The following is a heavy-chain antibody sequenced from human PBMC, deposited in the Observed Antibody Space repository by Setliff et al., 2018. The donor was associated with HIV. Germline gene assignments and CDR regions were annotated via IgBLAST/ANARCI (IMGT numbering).Heavy chain of an antibody. CDR3: ASVNEVDADYGDFNDAFEI. CDR1: GYTFTGYY. V-gene: IGHV1-2*02. CDR2: INPNSGGT. D-gene: IGHD4-17*01. Sequence: ASVKVSCKASGYTFTGYYMHWVRQAPGQGLEWMGWINPNSGGTNYAQKFQARITINADKSTNTAYMELRSLRSEDTAVYYCASVNEVDADYGDFNDAFEIWGQGTMVTVSS. J-gene: IGHJ3*02.